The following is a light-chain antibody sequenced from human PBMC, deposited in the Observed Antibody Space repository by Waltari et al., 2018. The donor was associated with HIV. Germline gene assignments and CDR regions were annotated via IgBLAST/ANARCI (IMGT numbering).Light chain of an antibody. J-gene: IGKJ1*01. CDR1: QTINNNY. CDR3: HHYGSSPPKT. CDR2: GAS. V-gene: IGKV3-20*01. Sequence: EIFLTQSPGILSLSPGERATLSCRASQTINNNYLAWYQQRPGQAPSLLIFGASSRATGIPDRFSGSGSGTDFTLTISRLEPEDFAVYYCHHYGSSPPKTFGQGTKVEIK.